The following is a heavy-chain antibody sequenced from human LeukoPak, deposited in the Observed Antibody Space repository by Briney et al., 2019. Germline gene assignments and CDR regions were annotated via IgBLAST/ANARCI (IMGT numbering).Heavy chain of an antibody. D-gene: IGHD3-22*01. Sequence: ASVKVSCEASGYTFTSYDISWVRQAPGQGLEWMGWIGSYNGNTNYEQKLQGRVTMTTDTSTSTVYMELRSLRSDDTAMYYCARYYYDSSGYYWTRFDYWGQGTLVTVSS. CDR3: ARYYYDSSGYYWTRFDY. CDR2: IGSYNGNT. J-gene: IGHJ4*02. CDR1: GYTFTSYD. V-gene: IGHV1-18*01.